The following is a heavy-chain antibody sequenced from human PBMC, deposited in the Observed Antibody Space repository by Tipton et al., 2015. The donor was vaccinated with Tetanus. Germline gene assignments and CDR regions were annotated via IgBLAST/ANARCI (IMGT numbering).Heavy chain of an antibody. J-gene: IGHJ4*02. CDR3: ARAHCTDGGGKFDF. D-gene: IGHD2-8*01. CDR1: GYIFNNYW. V-gene: IGHV5-51*01. CDR2: IYPGDSDT. Sequence: QLVQSGGAVKKPGESLQISCKGSGYIFNNYWIGWVRQKLVKGLEWMGIIYPGDSDTRYSPSFQGQVTITVDKSMNTACLQWSSLKATETAMFYCARAHCTDGGGKFDFWGQGARVAVAS.